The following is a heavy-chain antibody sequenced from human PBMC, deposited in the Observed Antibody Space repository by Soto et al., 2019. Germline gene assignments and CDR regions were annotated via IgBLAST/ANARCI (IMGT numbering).Heavy chain of an antibody. CDR2: IDPSDSYV. CDR1: GYSFTAYC. D-gene: IGHD2-2*01. Sequence: GESLKISCQASGYSFTAYCITWVRQMPGKGLEWMATIDPSDSYVDYSPSFRGHVTFSVDRSITTVYLQWNSLKASDSAMYFCTRRASSSFYHFDLWGQGAMVTV. CDR3: TRRASSSFYHFDL. V-gene: IGHV5-10-1*01. J-gene: IGHJ4*02.